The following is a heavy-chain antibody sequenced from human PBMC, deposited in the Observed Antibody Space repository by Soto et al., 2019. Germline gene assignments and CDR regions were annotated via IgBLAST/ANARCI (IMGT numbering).Heavy chain of an antibody. CDR3: ARGVNYYDSSGSSWFDP. V-gene: IGHV4-30-2*01. CDR2: IYHTGTT. J-gene: IGHJ5*02. CDR1: GGSINSGGYS. D-gene: IGHD3-22*01. Sequence: TSETLSLTCTVSGGSINSGGYSWTWIRQPPGKGLEWIGFIYHTGTTYYNPSLKSRVTISVDRSKNQFSLKLNSVTAADTAVYYRARGVNYYDSSGSSWFDPWGQGALVT.